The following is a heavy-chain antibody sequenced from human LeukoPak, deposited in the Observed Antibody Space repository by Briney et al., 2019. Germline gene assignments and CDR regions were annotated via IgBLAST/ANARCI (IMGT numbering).Heavy chain of an antibody. D-gene: IGHD6-13*01. CDR1: GLTFSSHW. Sequence: GGSLRLSCAASGLTFSSHWMHWVRQAPGKGLEWVSGISWNSGSIGYADSVKGRFTISRDNAKNSLYLQMNSLRAEDTALYYCAKDRAYSSSWYYFDYWGQGTLVTVSS. J-gene: IGHJ4*02. V-gene: IGHV3-9*01. CDR3: AKDRAYSSSWYYFDY. CDR2: ISWNSGSI.